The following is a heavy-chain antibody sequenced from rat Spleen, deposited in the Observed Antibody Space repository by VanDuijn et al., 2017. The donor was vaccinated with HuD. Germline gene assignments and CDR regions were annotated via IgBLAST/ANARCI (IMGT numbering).Heavy chain of an antibody. J-gene: IGHJ2*01. CDR1: GFTFSDYT. Sequence: EVQLVESGGDLVQPGRSLKLSCAASGFTFSDYTMAWVRQDPTKGMEWVAAIIYDGSSTYYRDSVKGRFTISRDNAKSTLYLQMNSLRSEDTAIYYCARPTTGIPFNYWGQGVMVTVSS. D-gene: IGHD1-9*01. CDR2: IIYDGSST. CDR3: ARPTTGIPFNY. V-gene: IGHV5-17*01.